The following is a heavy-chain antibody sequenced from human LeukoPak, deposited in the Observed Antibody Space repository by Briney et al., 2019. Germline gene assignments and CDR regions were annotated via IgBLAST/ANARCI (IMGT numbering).Heavy chain of an antibody. Sequence: SETLSLTCAVYGGSFSGYYWSWIRQPPGKGLEWIGEINHSGSTNYNPSLKSRVTISVDTSKNQFSLKLSSVTAADTAVYYCARAPWEGTRRRRRFDYWGQGTLVTVCS. V-gene: IGHV4-34*01. CDR2: INHSGST. CDR1: GGSFSGYY. D-gene: IGHD1-26*01. CDR3: ARAPWEGTRRRRRFDY. J-gene: IGHJ4*02.